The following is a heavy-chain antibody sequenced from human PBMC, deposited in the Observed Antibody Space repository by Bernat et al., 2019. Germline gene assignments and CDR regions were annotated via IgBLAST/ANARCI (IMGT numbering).Heavy chain of an antibody. V-gene: IGHV3-23*04. Sequence: EVQLVESGGGLVQPGGSLRLSCAASGFTFSSSAMSWVRPAPGKGLEWVSAISGSGGSTYCADAEKGRFTIYTENSKNTMYLQMNSLRAEDTAVYDCAKAGYDSRSYGYYYYGMDVWGQGTTVTVSS. CDR1: GFTFSSSA. D-gene: IGHD3-22*01. CDR2: ISGSGGST. J-gene: IGHJ6*02. CDR3: AKAGYDSRSYGYYYYGMDV.